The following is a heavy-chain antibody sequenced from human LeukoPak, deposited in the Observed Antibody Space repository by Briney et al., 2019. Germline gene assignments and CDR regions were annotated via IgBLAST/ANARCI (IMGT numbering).Heavy chain of an antibody. D-gene: IGHD4-17*01. CDR3: ARGRMEDYGDYPDY. J-gene: IGHJ4*02. CDR1: GFTFSSYN. Sequence: GRTLRLSCAASGFTFSSYNMNWVRQAPGKGLEWVSSISSSSGYIYYADSVKGRFTISRDNAKNSLYLQMNSLTPEETAVYYCARGRMEDYGDYPDYWGQGTLVTVSS. V-gene: IGHV3-21*01. CDR2: ISSSSGYI.